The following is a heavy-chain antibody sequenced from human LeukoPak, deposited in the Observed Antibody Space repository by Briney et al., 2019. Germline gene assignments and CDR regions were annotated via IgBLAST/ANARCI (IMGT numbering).Heavy chain of an antibody. CDR3: ARTYSGSFSPDY. CDR2: MWYDGSNK. CDR1: GFTFSNYG. Sequence: PGGSLRLSCAASGFTFSNYGMHWVRQAPGKGLECVALMWYDGSNKYYADSVKGRVTISRDNSQNTLYLQMNSLSAEDTAVYYCARTYSGSFSPDYWGQGPLVTVSS. D-gene: IGHD1-26*01. J-gene: IGHJ4*02. V-gene: IGHV3-33*01.